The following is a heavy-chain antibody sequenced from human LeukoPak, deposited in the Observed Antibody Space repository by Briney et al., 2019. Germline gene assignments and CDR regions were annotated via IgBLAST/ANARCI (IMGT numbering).Heavy chain of an antibody. J-gene: IGHJ4*02. D-gene: IGHD2-21*02. V-gene: IGHV1-2*02. Sequence: ASVKVSCKASGYTFTGYYMHWVRQAPGQGLEWMGWINPNSGGTNYAQKFQGRVTMTRDTSISTAYMELSRLRSDDTAVYYCAGGSPIVVVTAISQPFDYWDQGTLVTVSS. CDR2: INPNSGGT. CDR3: AGGSPIVVVTAISQPFDY. CDR1: GYTFTGYY.